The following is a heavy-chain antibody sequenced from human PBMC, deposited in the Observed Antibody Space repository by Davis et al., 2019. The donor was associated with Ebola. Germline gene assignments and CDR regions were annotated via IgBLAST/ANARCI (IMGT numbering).Heavy chain of an antibody. D-gene: IGHD3-10*01. V-gene: IGHV1-18*04. CDR1: GYTFTNYY. CDR3: ARIELISFPWDY. CDR2: ISGYNGNT. Sequence: ASVKVSCKASGYTFTNYYMHWVRQAPGQGLEWMGWISGYNGNTQYAQKFQGRVTLTTDTSTSTAYMELRSLRSDDTAMYYCARIELISFPWDYWGQGTLVTVSS. J-gene: IGHJ4*02.